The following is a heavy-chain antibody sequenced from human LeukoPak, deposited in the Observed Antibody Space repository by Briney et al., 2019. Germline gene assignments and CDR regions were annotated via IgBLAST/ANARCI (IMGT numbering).Heavy chain of an antibody. CDR2: ISGSSDST. V-gene: IGHV3-23*01. D-gene: IGHD3-22*01. Sequence: GGSLRLSCAASGFTFSSYAMSWVRQAPGKGLEWVSAISGSSDSTYYADSVKGRFTISRDNSRSTLSLQMDSLRAEDTAVYYCAKANSLSGYYYDTVDFWGQGTLVTVSS. J-gene: IGHJ4*02. CDR3: AKANSLSGYYYDTVDF. CDR1: GFTFSSYA.